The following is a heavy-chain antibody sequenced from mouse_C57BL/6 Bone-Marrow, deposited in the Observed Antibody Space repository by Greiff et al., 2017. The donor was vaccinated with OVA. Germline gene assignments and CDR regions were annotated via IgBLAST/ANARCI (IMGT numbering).Heavy chain of an antibody. CDR3: AREDYYYYGSSWYFDV. D-gene: IGHD1-1*01. CDR2: ISYDGSN. CDR1: GYSITSGYY. J-gene: IGHJ1*03. Sequence: VQLQQSGPGLVKPSQSLSLTCSVTGYSITSGYYWNWIRQFPGNKLEWMGYISYDGSNNYNPSLKNRISITRDTSKNQFFLKLNSVTTEDTATYYCAREDYYYYGSSWYFDVWGTGTTVTVSS. V-gene: IGHV3-6*01.